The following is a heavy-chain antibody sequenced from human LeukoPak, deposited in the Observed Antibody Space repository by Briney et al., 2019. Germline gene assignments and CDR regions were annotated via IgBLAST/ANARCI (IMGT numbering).Heavy chain of an antibody. CDR3: ARARFLIPDY. CDR1: GGSFSGYY. Sequence: SETLSLTCAVYGGSFSGYYWSWIRQPPGKGLEWIGEINHSGSTNYNPSLKSRVTISVDTSKNQFSLKLSSVTAADTAVYYCARARFLIPDYWGQGILVTVSS. D-gene: IGHD2-2*02. CDR2: INHSGST. V-gene: IGHV4-34*01. J-gene: IGHJ4*02.